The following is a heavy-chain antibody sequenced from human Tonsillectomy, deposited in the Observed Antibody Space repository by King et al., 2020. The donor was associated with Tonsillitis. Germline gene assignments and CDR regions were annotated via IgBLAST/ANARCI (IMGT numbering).Heavy chain of an antibody. CDR2: IYYTGRT. CDR1: GGSISNTRYY. V-gene: IGHV4-39*07. D-gene: IGHD3-10*01. Sequence: LQLQESGPGLVKPSETLSLTCTVSGGSISNTRYYWGWIRQPPGKGLEWIGSIYYTGRTYDSPSLKSRVTISADTSKNQFSLKLNSVTAAATAVYYCARHYYFGSGSYYVYYFDYWGQGTLVTVST. CDR3: ARHYYFGSGSYYVYYFDY. J-gene: IGHJ4*02.